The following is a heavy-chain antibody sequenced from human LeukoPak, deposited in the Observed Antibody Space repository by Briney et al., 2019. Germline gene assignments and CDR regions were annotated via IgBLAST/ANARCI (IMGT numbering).Heavy chain of an antibody. CDR2: LSGSGGST. V-gene: IGHV3-23*01. Sequence: GGSLRLSCAASGFTFSSYAMSWVRQAPGKGLEWVSALSGSGGSTNYADSVKGRFTISRDNSKNTLYLQMNSLRAEDTAVYYCAKDRRITIFGVVLQWGQGTLVTVSS. CDR3: AKDRRITIFGVVLQ. J-gene: IGHJ4*02. CDR1: GFTFSSYA. D-gene: IGHD3-3*01.